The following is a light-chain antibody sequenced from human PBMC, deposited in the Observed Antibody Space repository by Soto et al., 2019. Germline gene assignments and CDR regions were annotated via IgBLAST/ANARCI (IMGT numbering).Light chain of an antibody. CDR1: QGISSY. CDR3: QQLNSYPLT. V-gene: IGKV1-9*01. J-gene: IGKJ4*01. Sequence: DIQLTQSPSFLSASVGDRVTITCRASQGISSYLAWYQQKPGKAPKLLIYAASTLQSGVPSRFSGSGSGTECTLTISSLQPEDFATYYCQQLNSYPLTFGGGTHVEIK. CDR2: AAS.